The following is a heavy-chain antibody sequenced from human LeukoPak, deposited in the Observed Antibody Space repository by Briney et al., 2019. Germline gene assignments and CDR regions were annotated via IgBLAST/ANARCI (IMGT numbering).Heavy chain of an antibody. J-gene: IGHJ4*02. V-gene: IGHV3-11*03. Sequence: GGSLRLSCAASGFTFRDHYMSWIRQAPGKGLEWVSYISSIGSYTNYADSVKGRFTVSRDNAKNSLYLQMNSFRVEDTAVYYSASPAAGTNFDYWGQGTLVTVSS. CDR1: GFTFRDHY. CDR3: ASPAAGTNFDY. CDR2: ISSIGSYT. D-gene: IGHD6-13*01.